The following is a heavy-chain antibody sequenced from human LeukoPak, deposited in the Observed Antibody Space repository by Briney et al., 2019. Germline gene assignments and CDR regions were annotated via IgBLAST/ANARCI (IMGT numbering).Heavy chain of an antibody. CDR2: ISAYNGNT. CDR3: ARDRDYDILTGYKSRANFDY. J-gene: IGHJ4*02. V-gene: IGHV1-18*01. Sequence: ASVKVSCKASGYTFTSYGISWVRRAPGQGLEWMGWISAYNGNTNYAQKLQGRVTMTTDTSTSTAYMELRSLRSDDTAVYYCARDRDYDILTGYKSRANFDYWGQGTLVTVSS. CDR1: GYTFTSYG. D-gene: IGHD3-9*01.